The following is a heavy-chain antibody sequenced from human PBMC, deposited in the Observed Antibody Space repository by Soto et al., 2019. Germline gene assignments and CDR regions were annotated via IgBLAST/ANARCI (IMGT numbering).Heavy chain of an antibody. Sequence: EVHLVESGGGLVQPGGSLRLSCAASGFTFSDYWIHWVRQAPGKGLVWVSRIKTDGSSTDYADSVKGRFTISRDNSKNTLYLQINSLSAEDSAVYYCAKMEGNTYGLFHWGQGTLVSVSS. J-gene: IGHJ4*02. CDR1: GFTFSDYW. CDR2: IKTDGSST. CDR3: AKMEGNTYGLFH. V-gene: IGHV3-74*01. D-gene: IGHD5-18*01.